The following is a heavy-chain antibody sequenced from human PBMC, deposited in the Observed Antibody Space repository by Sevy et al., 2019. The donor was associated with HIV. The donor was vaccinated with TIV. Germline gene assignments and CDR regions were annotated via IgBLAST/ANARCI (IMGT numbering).Heavy chain of an antibody. V-gene: IGHV2-5*02. J-gene: IGHJ4*02. CDR3: AHRRPLYFYGSYDFDY. CDR2: IYWDDDK. D-gene: IGHD3-10*01. Sequence: SGPTLVNPTQTLTLTCSFSGLSLTTSGVGVGWIRQPPGEALEWLALIYWDDDKRYSPSLKTRLTISKDTSKNQVVLTMTKMDPVDTATYYCAHRRPLYFYGSYDFDYWGQGTLVTVSS. CDR1: GLSLTTSGVG.